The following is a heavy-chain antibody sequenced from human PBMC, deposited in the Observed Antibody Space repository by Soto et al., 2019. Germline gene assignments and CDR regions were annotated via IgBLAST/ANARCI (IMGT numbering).Heavy chain of an antibody. D-gene: IGHD3-10*01. CDR2: VIPIFGTA. Sequence: SVKVSCKASGGTFSSYAISWVRQAPGQGLEWMGGVIPIFGTANYAQKVQGRVTITADDSTSTAYMELSSLRSEDTDVYYCARAWSYYYGSGSPNNFDYWGQGTLVTVSS. J-gene: IGHJ4*02. CDR1: GGTFSSYA. V-gene: IGHV1-69*13. CDR3: ARAWSYYYGSGSPNNFDY.